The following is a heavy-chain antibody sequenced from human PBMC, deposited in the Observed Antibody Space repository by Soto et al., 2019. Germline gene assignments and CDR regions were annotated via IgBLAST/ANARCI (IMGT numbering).Heavy chain of an antibody. D-gene: IGHD4-17*01. CDR1: GFTFSSYA. CDR3: ARDLSRWAEYYMDV. J-gene: IGHJ6*03. Sequence: GGSLRLSCAASGFTFSSYAMSWVRQAPGKGLEWVSAISGSGGSTYYADSVKGRFTISRDNSKNTLYLQMNSLRAEDTAVYYCARDLSRWAEYYMDVWGKGTTVTVSS. CDR2: ISGSGGST. V-gene: IGHV3-23*01.